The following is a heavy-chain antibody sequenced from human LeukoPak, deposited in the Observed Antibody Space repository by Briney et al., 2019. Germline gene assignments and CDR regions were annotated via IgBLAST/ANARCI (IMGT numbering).Heavy chain of an antibody. J-gene: IGHJ4*02. CDR1: GGSISSRSYY. CDR3: AREANVDTAMVGYYFDY. Sequence: SQTLSLTCTVSGGSISSRSYYWGWIRQPAGKGLEWIGRIYTSGSTNYNPSLKSRVTISVHTSKNQFSLKLSSVTAADTAVYYCAREANVDTAMVGYYFDYWGQGTLVTVSS. V-gene: IGHV4-61*02. CDR2: IYTSGST. D-gene: IGHD5-18*01.